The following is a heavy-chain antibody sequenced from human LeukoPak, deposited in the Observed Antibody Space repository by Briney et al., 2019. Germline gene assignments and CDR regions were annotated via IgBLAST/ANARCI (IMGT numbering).Heavy chain of an antibody. CDR3: ARELGQTGDRWGAFDI. Sequence: GGSLRLSCAASGFTVSSSYMSWVRQAPGKGLEWVSLIYSDANTFYADSVKGRFTISRDNSKNTLYLQMNSLRGEDTAIYYCARELGQTGDRWGAFDIWGQGTMVTVSS. D-gene: IGHD7-27*01. CDR1: GFTVSSSY. CDR2: IYSDANT. J-gene: IGHJ3*02. V-gene: IGHV3-53*01.